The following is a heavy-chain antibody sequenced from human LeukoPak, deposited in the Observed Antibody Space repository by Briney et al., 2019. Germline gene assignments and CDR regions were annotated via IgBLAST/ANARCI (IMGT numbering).Heavy chain of an antibody. CDR1: GFTFSSYG. J-gene: IGHJ4*02. V-gene: IGHV3-30*18. CDR3: AKDPSGTGQDY. Sequence: GGSLRLSCAASGFTFSSYGMHWVRQAPGKGLEWVAVTSYDGSNKYYADSVKGRFTISRDNSKNTLYLQMNSLRAEDTAVYYCAKDPSGTGQDYWGQGTLVTVSS. CDR2: TSYDGSNK. D-gene: IGHD3/OR15-3a*01.